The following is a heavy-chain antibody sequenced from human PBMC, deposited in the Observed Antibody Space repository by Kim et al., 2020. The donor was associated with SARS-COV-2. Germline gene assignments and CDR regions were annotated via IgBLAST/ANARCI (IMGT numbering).Heavy chain of an antibody. V-gene: IGHV4-39*01. CDR2: IYYSGST. CDR3: GRVNLGSGTIDY. J-gene: IGHJ4*02. Sequence: SETLSLTCTVSGGSISSSSYYWGWIRQPPGKGLEWIGNIYYSGSTYYKPSLKSRVTISEDTSKNQFFLKLSSVTAADTAVYYCGRVNLGSGTIDYWGQGTLVTVSS. D-gene: IGHD3-10*01. CDR1: GGSISSSSYY.